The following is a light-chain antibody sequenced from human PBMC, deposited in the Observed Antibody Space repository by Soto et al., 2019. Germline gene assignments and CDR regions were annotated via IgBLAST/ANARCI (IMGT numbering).Light chain of an antibody. Sequence: EIVLTQSPGTLSLSPGERATLSCRASQSVSSNYLAWYQQKPGQAPRLLIYGASSRATGIPDRFSGSGSGTDFTLTIGRLEPEDFAVYYCHQYGRSPYTFGQGTKLEIK. CDR1: QSVSSNY. V-gene: IGKV3-20*01. J-gene: IGKJ2*01. CDR2: GAS. CDR3: HQYGRSPYT.